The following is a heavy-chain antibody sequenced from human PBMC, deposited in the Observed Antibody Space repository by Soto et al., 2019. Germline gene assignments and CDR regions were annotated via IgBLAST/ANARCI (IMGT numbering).Heavy chain of an antibody. V-gene: IGHV5-51*01. J-gene: IGHJ3*02. D-gene: IGHD3-22*01. CDR1: GYSFTSYW. CDR3: ARHETYYYDSSGLVGAFDI. CDR2: IYPGDSDT. Sequence: GESLKISCKGSGYSFTSYWIGWVRQMPGKGLEWMGIIYPGDSDTRYGPSFQGQVTISADKSISTAYLQWSSLKASDTAMYYCARHETYYYDSSGLVGAFDIWGQGTMVTVSS.